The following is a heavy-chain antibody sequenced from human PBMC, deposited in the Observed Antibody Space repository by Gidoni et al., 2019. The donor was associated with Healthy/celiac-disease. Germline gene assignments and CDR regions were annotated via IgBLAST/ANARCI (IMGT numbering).Heavy chain of an antibody. D-gene: IGHD1-26*01. J-gene: IGHJ4*02. V-gene: IGHV3-7*01. CDR1: GFTFSSYW. CDR3: AREGGGSYDY. Sequence: EVQLVESGGGLVQPGGSLRLSCAASGFTFSSYWMSWVRKAPGKGLEWVANIKQEGSEKYYVDSVKGRFTISRDNAKNSLYLKMNSLRAEDTAVYYCAREGGGSYDYWGQGTLVTVSS. CDR2: IKQEGSEK.